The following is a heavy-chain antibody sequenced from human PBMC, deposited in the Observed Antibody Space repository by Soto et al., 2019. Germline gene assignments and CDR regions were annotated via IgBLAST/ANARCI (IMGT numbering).Heavy chain of an antibody. D-gene: IGHD6-19*01. V-gene: IGHV1-18*01. J-gene: IGHJ3*02. CDR3: ARDRGPSSGWYQDDAFDI. CDR2: ISAYNGNT. CDR1: GYTFTSYG. Sequence: ASVKVSCKASGYTFTSYGISWVRQAPGQGLEWMGWISAYNGNTNYAQKLQGRVTMTTDTSTSTAYMELRSLRSDDTAVYYCARDRGPSSGWYQDDAFDIWGQGTMVTVSS.